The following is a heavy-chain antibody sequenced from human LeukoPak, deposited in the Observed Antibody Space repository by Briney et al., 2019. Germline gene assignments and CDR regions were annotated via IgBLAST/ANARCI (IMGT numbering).Heavy chain of an antibody. Sequence: PGGSLRLSCAASGFTFSSYEMNWVRQAPGKGLEWVALISSSGKNAYYGDSVKGRFTISRDNSDNTLSLHMNSLRVEDTAIYYCAKDIELSTWGLGTMVTVSS. V-gene: IGHV3-23*01. D-gene: IGHD3-16*02. CDR3: AKDIELST. J-gene: IGHJ3*01. CDR1: GFTFSSYE. CDR2: ISSSGKNA.